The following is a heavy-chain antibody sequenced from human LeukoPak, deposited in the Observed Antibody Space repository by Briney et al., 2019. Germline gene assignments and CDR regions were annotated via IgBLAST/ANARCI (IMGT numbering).Heavy chain of an antibody. D-gene: IGHD4-23*01. CDR2: ISYSGST. Sequence: SETLSLTCTVSGGSISNYYWSWIRQPPGKGLEWIGYISYSGSTNYNPSLKSRVTISIDTSRNQLSLKVRSVTAADTAVYYCARLGGSADFWGQGILVTVSS. CDR3: ARLGGSADF. V-gene: IGHV4-59*01. J-gene: IGHJ4*02. CDR1: GGSISNYY.